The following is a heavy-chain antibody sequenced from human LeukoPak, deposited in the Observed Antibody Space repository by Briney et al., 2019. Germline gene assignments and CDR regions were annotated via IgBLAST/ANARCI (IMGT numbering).Heavy chain of an antibody. V-gene: IGHV3-23*01. CDR3: ARACSDGTCYLAAFDL. CDR2: ISISGRIT. J-gene: IGHJ3*01. CDR1: GFTSSNYA. D-gene: IGHD2-15*01. Sequence: GGSLRPSCAASGFTSSNYAMSWVRQAPAKGLEWVSAISISGRITYYADSVKGRSTISRDDSKNTLYLQMSSLRVEDTAVFYCARACSDGTCYLAAFDLWGQGTMVTVSS.